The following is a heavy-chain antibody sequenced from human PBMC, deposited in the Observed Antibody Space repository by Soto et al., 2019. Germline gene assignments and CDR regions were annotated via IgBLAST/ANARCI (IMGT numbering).Heavy chain of an antibody. CDR2: ISSSGGST. J-gene: IGHJ4*02. V-gene: IGHV3-23*01. CDR1: GFTFSNYA. Sequence: EVQLLESGGGLVQPGGSLRLYCATSGFTFSNYAMSWVRQAPGKGLEWVSAISSSGGSTYYADSVKGRFTIARDNSKNTLYLQMNSLRAEDTAVYYCANHPWFGELSNWGQGTLVTVSS. D-gene: IGHD3-10*01. CDR3: ANHPWFGELSN.